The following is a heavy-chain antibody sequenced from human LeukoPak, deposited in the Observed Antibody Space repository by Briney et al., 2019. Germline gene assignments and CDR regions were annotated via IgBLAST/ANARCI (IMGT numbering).Heavy chain of an antibody. J-gene: IGHJ6*02. CDR3: AKAWRMDI. CDR2: INPSGGNS. Sequence: RRSLRLSCAASGFTFSSYAMSWVRHAPGKGLECVSAINPSGGNSYYADSVKGRFTISRDNSKNTLYLQINTVRAEDTAVYYCAKAWRMDIWGQGTTVTVSS. D-gene: IGHD3-3*01. CDR1: GFTFSSYA. V-gene: IGHV3-23*01.